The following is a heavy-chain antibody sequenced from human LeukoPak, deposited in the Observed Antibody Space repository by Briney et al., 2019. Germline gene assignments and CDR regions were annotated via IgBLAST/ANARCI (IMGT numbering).Heavy chain of an antibody. CDR2: IYYSGST. V-gene: IGHV4-31*03. CDR1: GGSISSGGYY. J-gene: IGHJ4*02. D-gene: IGHD3-22*01. CDR3: ARSLSDSSGYLSYFDY. Sequence: SETLSLTCTVSGGSISSGGYYWSWIRQYPGKGLEWIGYIYYSGSTYYNPSLKSRVTISVDTSKNQFSLKLSSVTAADTAVYYCARSLSDSSGYLSYFDYWGQGTLVTVSS.